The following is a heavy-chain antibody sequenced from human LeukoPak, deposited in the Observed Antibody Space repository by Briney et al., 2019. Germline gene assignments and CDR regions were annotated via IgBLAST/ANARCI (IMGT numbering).Heavy chain of an antibody. Sequence: GGSLRPSGVASGIIFKSYGMHWVRQAPGKGLEWVAMTWYDGGNKYYADSVKGRFTISRDNSKNTVSLQMNSLRVEDTAVYYCARGTSGGANTLDPWGQGTLATVSS. D-gene: IGHD1-1*01. CDR1: GIIFKSYG. J-gene: IGHJ5*02. CDR3: ARGTSGGANTLDP. V-gene: IGHV3-33*01. CDR2: TWYDGGNK.